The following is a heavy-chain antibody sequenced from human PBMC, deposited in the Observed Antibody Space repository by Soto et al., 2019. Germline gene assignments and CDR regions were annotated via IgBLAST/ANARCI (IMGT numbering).Heavy chain of an antibody. V-gene: IGHV1-8*01. Sequence: QVQLVQSGAEVKKPGASVKVSCKASGDTFTNYDINWVRQATGQGLEWMGRMNPNSGNTGYAQKFQGRVTMTRNTSITTAYMELSSLRSEDKAVYYCARGRNGMDVWGQGTTVTVSS. CDR2: MNPNSGNT. CDR3: ARGRNGMDV. J-gene: IGHJ6*02. CDR1: GDTFTNYD.